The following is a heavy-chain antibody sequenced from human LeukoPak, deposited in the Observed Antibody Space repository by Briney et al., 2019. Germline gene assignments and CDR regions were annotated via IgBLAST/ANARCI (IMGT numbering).Heavy chain of an antibody. Sequence: ASVKVSCAGSGFSLTGHYMHWLRQAPGQGLEWMGWINGNSGDTNYAQTFQDRVIITRDTSMNTVYMELSRLRSDDTATYYWARDFSWGLDLWGQGTLVIVSS. D-gene: IGHD7-27*01. J-gene: IGHJ5*02. CDR2: INGNSGDT. V-gene: IGHV1-2*02. CDR1: GFSLTGHY. CDR3: ARDFSWGLDL.